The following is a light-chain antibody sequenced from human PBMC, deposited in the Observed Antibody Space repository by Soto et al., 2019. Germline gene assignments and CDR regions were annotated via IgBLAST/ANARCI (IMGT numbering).Light chain of an antibody. CDR1: QGISSY. CDR3: QQSYDTPRT. V-gene: IGKV1-39*01. J-gene: IGKJ1*01. CDR2: ATS. Sequence: DIQMTQSPSSLSASVGDRVTITCRASQGISSYLNWYQQKPGKAPKLLIFATSTLQSGVPSRFSGSGSRTDFTLTISSLQPEDFATYYCQQSYDTPRTFGQGTKVDSK.